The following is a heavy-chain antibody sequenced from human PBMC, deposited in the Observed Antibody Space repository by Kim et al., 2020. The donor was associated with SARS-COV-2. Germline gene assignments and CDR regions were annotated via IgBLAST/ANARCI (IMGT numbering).Heavy chain of an antibody. V-gene: IGHV3-23*01. D-gene: IGHD3-10*01. CDR2: IAGSGNDI. CDR3: AKRRSGNYYRNGMDV. J-gene: IGHJ6*02. Sequence: GGSLRLSCAASGFTFSTNTMSWVRQAPGKGLEWVSDIAGSGNDIYYGDTVKGRFTVSRDNFKNTLYLQMESLRADDTAVYYCAKRRSGNYYRNGMDVWGQGTTVTVS. CDR1: GFTFSTNT.